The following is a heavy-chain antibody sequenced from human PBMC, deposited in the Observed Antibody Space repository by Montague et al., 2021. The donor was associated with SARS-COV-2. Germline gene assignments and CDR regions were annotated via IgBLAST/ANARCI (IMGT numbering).Heavy chain of an antibody. D-gene: IGHD2/OR15-2a*01. V-gene: IGHV4-4*09. Sequence: SETLSLTCTVSSGSLSNYYWRWIRQSPDKGLEWIGYMYETGNMIYNPSLRSRVSITAGTSKSQFSLRLTSVTAADSARYYCARNMAYWGQGVLVTV. CDR1: SGSLSNYY. J-gene: IGHJ4*02. CDR2: MYETGNM. CDR3: ARNMAY.